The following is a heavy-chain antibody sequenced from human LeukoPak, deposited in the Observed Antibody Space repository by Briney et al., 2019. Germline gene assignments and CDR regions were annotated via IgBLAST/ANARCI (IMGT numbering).Heavy chain of an antibody. Sequence: ASVKVSCKVSGYTLTELSMHWVRQAPGKGLEWMGGFDPEDGETIYAQKFQGRVTMTEDTSTDTAYMKLSSLRSEDTAVYYCATLQGFYGSGSPPLDAFDIWGQGTMVTVSS. CDR2: FDPEDGET. D-gene: IGHD3-10*01. CDR3: ATLQGFYGSGSPPLDAFDI. CDR1: GYTLTELS. J-gene: IGHJ3*02. V-gene: IGHV1-24*01.